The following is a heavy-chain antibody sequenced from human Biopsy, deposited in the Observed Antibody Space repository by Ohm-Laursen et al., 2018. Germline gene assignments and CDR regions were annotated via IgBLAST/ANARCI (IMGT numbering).Heavy chain of an antibody. Sequence: TLSLTCPVSGGSISSNYYYWGWIRQPPGKGLEWIGSIYNTETTFYNPSLKSRVTISVDTSTNQFSLKVSSVTAADTALYFCARHPTGFWFDPWGHGTLVTVSS. CDR1: GGSISSNYYY. CDR2: IYNTETT. J-gene: IGHJ5*02. CDR3: ARHPTGFWFDP. V-gene: IGHV4-39*01.